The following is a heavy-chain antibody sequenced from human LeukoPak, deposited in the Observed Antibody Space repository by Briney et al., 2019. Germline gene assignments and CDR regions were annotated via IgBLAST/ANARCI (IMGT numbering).Heavy chain of an antibody. D-gene: IGHD2/OR15-2a*01. Sequence: GGSLRLSCAASGNYWMHWVRQAPGKGLVWVSNINSDGSWTSCADSVKGRFTISKDNAKNTVYLRMNNLRAEDTAVYYCVSFYEAYWGRGTLVTVSS. CDR2: INSDGSWT. CDR1: GNYW. V-gene: IGHV3-74*01. J-gene: IGHJ4*02. CDR3: VSFYEAY.